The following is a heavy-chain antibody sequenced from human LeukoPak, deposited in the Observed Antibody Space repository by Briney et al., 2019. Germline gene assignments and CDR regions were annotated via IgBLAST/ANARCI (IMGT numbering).Heavy chain of an antibody. V-gene: IGHV1-18*04. CDR2: ISAYNGNT. CDR3: AVDGYSYGSGSFDY. Sequence: ASVKVSCKASGYSFTDYFIHWVRQAPGQGLEWMGWISAYNGNTNYAQKLQGRVTMTTDTSTSTAYMELRSLRSDDTAVYYCAVDGYSYGSGSFDYWGQGTLVTVSS. D-gene: IGHD5-18*01. CDR1: GYSFTDYF. J-gene: IGHJ4*02.